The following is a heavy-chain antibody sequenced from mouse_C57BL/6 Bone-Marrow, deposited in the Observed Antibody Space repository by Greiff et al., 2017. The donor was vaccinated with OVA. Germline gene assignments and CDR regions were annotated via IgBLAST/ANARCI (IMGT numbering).Heavy chain of an antibody. CDR2: IYPRSGDT. CDR1: GYTFTSYG. J-gene: IGHJ1*03. Sequence: QVQLQQSGAELARPGASVKLSCKASGYTFTSYGISWVKQRPGQGLEWIGEIYPRSGDTYYNEKFKGKATLTADKSSSTAYMELRSLTSEDSAVYFCARRKTTVVGGYFDVWGTGTTVTVSS. D-gene: IGHD1-1*01. V-gene: IGHV1-81*01. CDR3: ARRKTTVVGGYFDV.